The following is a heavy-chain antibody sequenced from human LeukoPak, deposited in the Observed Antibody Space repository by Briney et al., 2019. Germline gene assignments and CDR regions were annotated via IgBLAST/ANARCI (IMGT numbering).Heavy chain of an antibody. J-gene: IGHJ4*02. CDR3: ARLRIAAAGTLLYFDY. CDR2: IYYSGST. Sequence: SETLSLTCTVSGGSISSYYWSWIRQPPGKGLEWIGYIYYSGSTNYNPSLKSRVTISVDTSKNQFSLKLSSVTAADTAVYYCARLRIAAAGTLLYFDYWGQGTLVTVSS. CDR1: GGSISSYY. D-gene: IGHD6-13*01. V-gene: IGHV4-59*08.